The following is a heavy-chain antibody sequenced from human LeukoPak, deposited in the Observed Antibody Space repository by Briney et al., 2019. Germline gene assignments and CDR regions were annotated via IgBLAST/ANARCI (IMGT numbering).Heavy chain of an antibody. CDR1: GDSVSSNSAA. Sequence: SQTLSLTCAISGDSVSSNSAAWNWIRQSPSRGLEWLGRTYYRSKWYNDYAVSVKSRMTINPDTSKNQVSLQLNSVTPEDTAVYFCASSGTVGVAKYDFWGQGTLVTVSS. CDR3: ASSGTVGVAKYDF. CDR2: TYYRSKWYN. D-gene: IGHD2-15*01. J-gene: IGHJ4*02. V-gene: IGHV6-1*01.